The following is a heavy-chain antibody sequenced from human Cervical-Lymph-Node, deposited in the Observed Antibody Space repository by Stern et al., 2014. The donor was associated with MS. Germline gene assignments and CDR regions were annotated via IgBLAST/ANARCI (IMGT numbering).Heavy chain of an antibody. V-gene: IGHV3-11*01. D-gene: IGHD6-19*01. Sequence: VQLVESGGGLGKPGGSLRLSCATSGFTFSDYYMNWIRQAPGKGLEWSSYISGSGDTIHYIDSVKGRFNISRDNVKNTLYLQMNSLRAEDTAIYYCARDRLSGGWFLQHWGQCTLVTVSS. CDR3: ARDRLSGGWFLQH. J-gene: IGHJ1*01. CDR1: GFTFSDYY. CDR2: ISGSGDTI.